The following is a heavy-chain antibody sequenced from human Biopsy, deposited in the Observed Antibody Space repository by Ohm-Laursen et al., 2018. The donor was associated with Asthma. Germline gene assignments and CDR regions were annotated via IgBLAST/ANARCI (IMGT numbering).Heavy chain of an antibody. Sequence: SLRLSCAASEFSFSHYPMHWVRQAPGRGLEWVAVISYHGAIKFYADSVKGRFTISRDNSKNTLFLQMNSLRPEDTALYYRARDLQTAEGRPVDSGANPANHYYGVDVWGRGTTVTVSS. CDR1: EFSFSHYP. V-gene: IGHV3-30-3*01. CDR3: ARDLQTAEGRPVDSGANPANHYYGVDV. D-gene: IGHD4/OR15-4a*01. CDR2: ISYHGAIK. J-gene: IGHJ6*02.